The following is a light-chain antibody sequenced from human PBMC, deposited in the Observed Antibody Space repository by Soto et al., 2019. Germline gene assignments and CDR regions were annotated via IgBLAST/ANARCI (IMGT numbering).Light chain of an antibody. CDR1: QSITNW. V-gene: IGKV1-5*01. CDR2: DAS. Sequence: DIQMTQSPSTLSASVGDRVTITCRASQSITNWLAWYQQKPGKAPKLLFYDASSLESGVPSRFSGSGSGTEFAFTISSLQPDDFATYYCEHCNSYSEAFGQGTKVELK. J-gene: IGKJ1*01. CDR3: EHCNSYSEA.